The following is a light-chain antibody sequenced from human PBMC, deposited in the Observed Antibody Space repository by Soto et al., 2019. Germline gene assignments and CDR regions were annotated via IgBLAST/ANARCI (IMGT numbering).Light chain of an antibody. V-gene: IGKV3-15*01. CDR1: QSVSNN. Sequence: EIVMTQSPATLSVSPGERATLSCRASQSVSNNLAWYQKKPGQAPRLLIYGASTRATGIPARFSGSGSGTEFNLTISSLQSEDFAVYYCQQSNNWWTFGQGTRVEIK. J-gene: IGKJ1*01. CDR3: QQSNNWWT. CDR2: GAS.